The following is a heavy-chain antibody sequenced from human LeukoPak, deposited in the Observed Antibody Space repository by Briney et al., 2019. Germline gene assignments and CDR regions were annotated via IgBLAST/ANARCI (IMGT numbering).Heavy chain of an antibody. V-gene: IGHV3-48*01. CDR2: ISSSSSAI. Sequence: GGSLRLSCAASGFTFSSYGINWVRQTPGKGLEWVSYISSSSSAINYADSVRGRFTISRDNAKNSLYLQMNSLRPEDTAIYYCAKPRTTGLGWAQFDYWGQGSLVTVSS. D-gene: IGHD2-8*02. CDR3: AKPRTTGLGWAQFDY. CDR1: GFTFSSYG. J-gene: IGHJ4*02.